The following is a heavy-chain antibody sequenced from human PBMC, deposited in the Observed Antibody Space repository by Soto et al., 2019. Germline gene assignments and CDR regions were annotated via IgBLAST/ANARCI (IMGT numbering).Heavy chain of an antibody. Sequence: EVQLVETGGGLIQPGGSLRLSCAASRFTVSSHYMSWVRQAPGKGLEWVSVIYSGGSTYYADSVKGRFTISRDNSKNTLYLQMNSLRAEDTAVYYCARGRPAAGFYFDYWGQGTLVTVSS. J-gene: IGHJ4*02. CDR3: ARGRPAAGFYFDY. CDR2: IYSGGST. D-gene: IGHD6-13*01. CDR1: RFTVSSHY. V-gene: IGHV3-53*02.